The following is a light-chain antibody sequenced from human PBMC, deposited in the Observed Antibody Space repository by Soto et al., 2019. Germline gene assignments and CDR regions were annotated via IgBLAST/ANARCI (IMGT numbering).Light chain of an antibody. CDR1: QGISNY. V-gene: IGKV1-27*01. J-gene: IGKJ3*01. CDR2: GAS. Sequence: DIQMTQSPSSLSASVEDRVIITCRASQGISNYLAWYQQKPGTVPKLLIYGASTLQSGVPFRFSGSGSGTDFTLTISSLQPEDVATYYCQKYNSGLTFGPGTKVDIK. CDR3: QKYNSGLT.